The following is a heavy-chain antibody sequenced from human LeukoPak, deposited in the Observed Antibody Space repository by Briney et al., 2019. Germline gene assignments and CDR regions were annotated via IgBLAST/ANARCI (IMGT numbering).Heavy chain of an antibody. CDR1: GFTFDDYG. V-gene: IGHV3-43*02. CDR3: AKDISRYSPYYFDY. CDR2: ISGDGSST. J-gene: IGHJ4*02. D-gene: IGHD2-15*01. Sequence: PGGSLRLSCAASGFTFDDYGMHWVRQTPGKGLEWVSLISGDGSSTYYADSVKGRFTISRDNSKNSLYLQMNSLRTEDTALYYCAKDISRYSPYYFDYWGQGTLVTVPS.